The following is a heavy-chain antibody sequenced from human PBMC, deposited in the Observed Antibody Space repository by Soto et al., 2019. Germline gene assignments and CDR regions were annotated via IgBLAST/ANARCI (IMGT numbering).Heavy chain of an antibody. Sequence: SETLSLTCTVSNASISSRKWWTWVRQTPGKGLEWIGEIYQSGSINHNPSLKKRINKAADKTKNQFSLKMTSVTAADTGVYYCASKFGELLADALDIWGQGTVVT. D-gene: IGHD3-10*01. J-gene: IGHJ3*02. CDR1: NASISSRKW. CDR2: IYQSGSI. V-gene: IGHV4-4*02. CDR3: ASKFGELLADALDI.